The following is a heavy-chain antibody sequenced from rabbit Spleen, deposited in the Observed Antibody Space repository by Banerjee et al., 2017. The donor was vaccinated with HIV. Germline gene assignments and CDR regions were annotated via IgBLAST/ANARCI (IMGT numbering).Heavy chain of an antibody. D-gene: IGHD4-2*01. CDR3: ARDLDAGIGWNFGW. J-gene: IGHJ6*01. CDR2: INVSTGKR. Sequence: QEQLVESGGGLVQPEGSLTLTCKASGVSFSDKDVMCWVRQAPGKVLEWITCINVSTGKRVYARWVRGRFIMSRAASTTVTLQMTSLTAADTATYFCARDLDAGIGWNFGWGGPGTRVTVS. CDR1: GVSFSDKDV. V-gene: IGHV1S45*01.